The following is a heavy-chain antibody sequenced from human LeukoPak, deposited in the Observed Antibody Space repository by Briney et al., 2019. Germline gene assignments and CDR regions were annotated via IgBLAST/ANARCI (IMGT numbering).Heavy chain of an antibody. D-gene: IGHD5-24*01. CDR2: ISSSSSYI. Sequence: KSGGSLRLSCAASGFTFSSYSMNWVRQAPGKGLEWVSSISSSSSYIYYAGSVKGRFTISRDNAKNSLYLQMNSLRAEDTAVYYCARDSAVEMATIFNCWGQGTLVTVSS. J-gene: IGHJ4*02. CDR3: ARDSAVEMATIFNC. CDR1: GFTFSSYS. V-gene: IGHV3-21*01.